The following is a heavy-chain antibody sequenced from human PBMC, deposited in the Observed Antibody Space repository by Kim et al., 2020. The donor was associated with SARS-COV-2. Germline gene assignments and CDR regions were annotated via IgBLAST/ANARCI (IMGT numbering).Heavy chain of an antibody. CDR1: GYTFTGYY. V-gene: IGHV1-2*02. J-gene: IGHJ5*02. CDR2: FDPYTGGT. D-gene: IGHD6-25*01. CDR3: TRDAAPGSSEWFDP. Sequence: ASVKVSCKASGYTFTGYYIHWVRQAPGQGLEWMGYFDPYTGGTHYAQNFQGRVTMTGHTSISTVYMELSSLRSDDTALYYCTRDAAPGSSEWFDPWGQGTLVTVS.